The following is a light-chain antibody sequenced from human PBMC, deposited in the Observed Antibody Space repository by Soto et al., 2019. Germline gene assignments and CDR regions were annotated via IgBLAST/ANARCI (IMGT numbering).Light chain of an antibody. J-gene: IGKJ1*01. CDR1: QSLNDW. V-gene: IGKV1-5*03. CDR3: QQYMDNYSWT. Sequence: DIQMTQSPPTLSASVGDRVTITCRASQSLNDWLAWYQQKPGKAPKLLIYKARSLECGVPSRFSGSGSGTEFTLTISSLQPDDFATYYCQQYMDNYSWTFGQGNKVEI. CDR2: KAR.